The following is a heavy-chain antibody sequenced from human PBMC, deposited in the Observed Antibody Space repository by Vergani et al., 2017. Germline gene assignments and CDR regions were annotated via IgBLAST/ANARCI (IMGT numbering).Heavy chain of an antibody. J-gene: IGHJ4*01. CDR1: GYTFTGYY. CDR3: ARDLDGSSSSPLDY. CDR2: INPNSGGT. Sequence: EKRGKEGDEVKKPGASVKVSCKASGYTFTGYYMHWVRQAPGQGLEWMGWINPNSGGTNYAQKFQGRVTMTRDTSISTAYMELSRLRSDDTAVYYCARDLDGSSSSPLDYWTHETLVTVSS. D-gene: IGHD3-10*01. V-gene: IGHV1-2*02.